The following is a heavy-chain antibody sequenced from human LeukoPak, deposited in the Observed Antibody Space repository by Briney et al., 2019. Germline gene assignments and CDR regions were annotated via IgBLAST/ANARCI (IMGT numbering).Heavy chain of an antibody. CDR2: IYSGGST. CDR3: AREGGSYRYAFDY. Sequence: GGSLRLSCAASGFTVSSNYMSWVRQAPGKGLEWVSVIYSGGSTYYADSVKGRFTISRDNSKNTLYRQMNSLRAEETAVYYCAREGGSYRYAFDYWGQGTLVTVSS. V-gene: IGHV3-66*01. D-gene: IGHD1-26*01. CDR1: GFTVSSNY. J-gene: IGHJ4*02.